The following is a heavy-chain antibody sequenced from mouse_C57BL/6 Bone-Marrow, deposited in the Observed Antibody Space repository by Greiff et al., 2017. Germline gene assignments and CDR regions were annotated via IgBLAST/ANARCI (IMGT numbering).Heavy chain of an antibody. CDR1: GYTFTSYW. V-gene: IGHV1-55*01. J-gene: IGHJ4*01. CDR3: AGGYYGNAMDY. D-gene: IGHD2-3*01. CDR2: IYPGSGST. Sequence: QVQLQQPGAELVKPGASVKMSCKASGYTFTSYWITWVKQRPGQGLEWIGEIYPGSGSTNYNEKCKSKATLTVDTSSSTAYMQLSSLTSEDSAVYYGAGGYYGNAMDYWGQGTSVTVSA.